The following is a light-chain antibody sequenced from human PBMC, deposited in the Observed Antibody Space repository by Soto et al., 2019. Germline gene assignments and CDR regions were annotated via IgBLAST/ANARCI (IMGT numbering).Light chain of an antibody. CDR3: QQGYSTPIT. Sequence: IQMSQGQAALGASXADSVTITXXASQSIGRYLNWYQQKPGKAPKLLIYAASSLQSGVPSRFSGSGSGTDFALTISSLQPEDFATYYCQQGYSTPITFGQGTRLEIK. J-gene: IGKJ5*01. V-gene: IGKV1-39*01. CDR1: QSIGRY. CDR2: AAS.